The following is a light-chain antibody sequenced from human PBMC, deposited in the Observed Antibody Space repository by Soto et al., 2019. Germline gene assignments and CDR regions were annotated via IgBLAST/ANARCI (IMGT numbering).Light chain of an antibody. V-gene: IGLV1-47*01. CDR2: RNN. J-gene: IGLJ2*01. Sequence: QSVLTQPPSASGTPGQRVTISCSGSSSNIGSNFVFWYQQLPGTAPKLLIYRNNQTPSGVPDRFSGSNSGTSASLAISGLRSEDEADYYCAAWDDSLSAVVFGGGTKLTVL. CDR1: SSNIGSNF. CDR3: AAWDDSLSAVV.